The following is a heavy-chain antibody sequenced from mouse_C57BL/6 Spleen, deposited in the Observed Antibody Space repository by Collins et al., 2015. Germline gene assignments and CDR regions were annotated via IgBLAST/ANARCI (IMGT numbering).Heavy chain of an antibody. J-gene: IGHJ2*01. D-gene: IGHD1-1*01. CDR2: IYPGNSDT. Sequence: EVQLQQSGTVLARPGASVKMSCKASGYSFTSYWMHWVKQRPGQGLEWIGAIYPGNSDTSYNQKFKGKAKLTAVTSASTAYMELSSLTNEDSAVYYCTRINYYGSSYFDYWGQGTTLTVSS. CDR3: TRINYYGSSYFDY. V-gene: IGHV1-5*01. CDR1: GYSFTSYW.